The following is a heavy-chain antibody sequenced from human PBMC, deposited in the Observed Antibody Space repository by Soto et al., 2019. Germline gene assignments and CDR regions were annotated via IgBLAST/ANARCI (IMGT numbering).Heavy chain of an antibody. Sequence: QVQLMQSCAEVKKPWSSVKVSCKASGGTFSSYAISWVRHAPGQGLEWMGGIIPIFGTANYAQKFHGRVTITADDSRSTAYMELSSMISEDTAVYYCAREEQWLDSFDIWRQGTIVTVS. J-gene: IGHJ3*02. CDR1: GGTFSSYA. V-gene: IGHV1-69*01. CDR3: AREEQWLDSFDI. CDR2: IIPIFGTA. D-gene: IGHD6-19*01.